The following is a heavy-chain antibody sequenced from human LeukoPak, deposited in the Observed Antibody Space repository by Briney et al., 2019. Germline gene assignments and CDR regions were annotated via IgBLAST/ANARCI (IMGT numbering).Heavy chain of an antibody. CDR3: AKYYDFWSGYPTGY. CDR1: GFTFSSYA. D-gene: IGHD3-3*01. Sequence: PGGSLRLSCAASGFTFSSYAMSWVRQAPGKGLEWVSAISGSGGSTYYADSVKGRFTISRDNSKNTLYLQMNSLRAEDTAVYYCAKYYDFWSGYPTGYWGQGTLVTVSS. CDR2: ISGSGGST. J-gene: IGHJ4*02. V-gene: IGHV3-23*01.